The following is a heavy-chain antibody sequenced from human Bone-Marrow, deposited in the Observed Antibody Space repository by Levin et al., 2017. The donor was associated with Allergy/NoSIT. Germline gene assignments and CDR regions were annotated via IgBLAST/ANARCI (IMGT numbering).Heavy chain of an antibody. CDR2: IMPVIGMA. CDR3: ARGLVEGSAECYSGCHWFDP. J-gene: IGHJ5*02. V-gene: IGHV1-69*02. D-gene: IGHD1-26*01. Sequence: VASVKVSCKASGGSFSSYTISWVRQAPGQGLEWMGRIMPVIGMASYAQKFKGRVTLTADKSTSTAYLEMTSLRTEDTAVYYCARGLVEGSAECYSGCHWFDPWGQGTLVTVSS. CDR1: GGSFSSYT.